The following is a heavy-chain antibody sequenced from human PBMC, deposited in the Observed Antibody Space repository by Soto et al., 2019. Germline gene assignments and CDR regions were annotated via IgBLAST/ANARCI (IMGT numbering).Heavy chain of an antibody. CDR3: AKDSRGTMVRGVMNPNWFDP. J-gene: IGHJ5*02. CDR1: GGSIISGDYY. V-gene: IGHV3-23*01. D-gene: IGHD3-10*01. Sequence: PSETLSLTCTVSGGSIISGDYYWSWIRQAPGKGLEWVSAISGSGGSTYSADSVKGRFTISRDNSKSTLYLQMNSLRAEDTAVYYCAKDSRGTMVRGVMNPNWFDPWGQGTLVTVSS. CDR2: ISGSGGST.